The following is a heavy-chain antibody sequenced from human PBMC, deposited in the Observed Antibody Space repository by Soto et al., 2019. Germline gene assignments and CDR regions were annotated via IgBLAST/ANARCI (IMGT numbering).Heavy chain of an antibody. Sequence: PGGSLRLSCAASGFTFSSYWMSWVRQAPGKGLEWVANIKQDGSEKYYVDSVEGRFTISRDDAKNSLYLQMNSLRADDTAVYYCARDQLLWFGESRTLDYWGQGTLVTVSS. D-gene: IGHD3-10*01. CDR1: GFTFSSYW. CDR2: IKQDGSEK. J-gene: IGHJ4*02. CDR3: ARDQLLWFGESRTLDY. V-gene: IGHV3-7*03.